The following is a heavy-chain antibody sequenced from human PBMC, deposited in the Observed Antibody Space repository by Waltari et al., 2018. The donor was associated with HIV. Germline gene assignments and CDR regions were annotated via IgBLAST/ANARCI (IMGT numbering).Heavy chain of an antibody. V-gene: IGHV3-33*01. J-gene: IGHJ6*02. Sequence: QVQLVESGGGVVQPGRSLRLSCAASGFTLSSHGMPWVRQGPGKGLEWVASIWYDGGKIYYADSVGGRFTISRDTSKNTLYLQMNSLRGEDTAVYYCARAHCSSTSCYYYGMDVWGQGTTVTVSS. CDR1: GFTLSSHG. D-gene: IGHD2-2*01. CDR2: IWYDGGKI. CDR3: ARAHCSSTSCYYYGMDV.